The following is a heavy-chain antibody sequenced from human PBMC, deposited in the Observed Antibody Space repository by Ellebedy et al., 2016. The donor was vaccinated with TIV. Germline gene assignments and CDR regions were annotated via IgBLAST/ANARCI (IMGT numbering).Heavy chain of an antibody. D-gene: IGHD6-13*01. V-gene: IGHV3-53*01. J-gene: IGHJ4*02. Sequence: ESLKISXAASGFTVSSNYMSWVRQAPGKGLEWVSVIYSGGSTYYADSVKGRFTISRDNSKNTLYLQMNSLRAEDTAVYYCAKIIDAGGIDYWGQGTLVTVSS. CDR3: AKIIDAGGIDY. CDR1: GFTVSSNY. CDR2: IYSGGST.